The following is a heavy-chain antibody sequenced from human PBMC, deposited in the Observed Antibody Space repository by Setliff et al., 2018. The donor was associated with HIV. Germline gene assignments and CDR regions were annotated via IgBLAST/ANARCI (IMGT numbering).Heavy chain of an antibody. Sequence: ASVKVSCKASGYSFTGYYMHWVRQAPGQGLEWMGWMNPSTGGTRFAQKFQGRVTMTRDTFITTAYMELSSLRSDDTAVYYCAGSMGATKGSWFEPWGQGTLVTVSS. J-gene: IGHJ5*02. V-gene: IGHV1-2*02. CDR3: AGSMGATKGSWFEP. CDR1: GYSFTGYY. CDR2: MNPSTGGT. D-gene: IGHD1-26*01.